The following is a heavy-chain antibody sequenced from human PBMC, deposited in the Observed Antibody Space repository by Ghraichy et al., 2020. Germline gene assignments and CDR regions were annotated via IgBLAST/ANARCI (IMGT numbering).Heavy chain of an antibody. CDR1: GDSVSSFY. J-gene: IGHJ6*02. CDR2: VYYNGNT. Sequence: GSLRLSCSVSGDSVSSFYWSWIRHPPGKGLEWIGYVYYNGNTDYSPSLKSRASISVDTSKNQFSLRLTSVTAADTAVYYCARRGRGYSLYFYGLDIWGQGTTVTVSS. CDR3: ARRGRGYSLYFYGLDI. D-gene: IGHD5-12*01. V-gene: IGHV4-59*08.